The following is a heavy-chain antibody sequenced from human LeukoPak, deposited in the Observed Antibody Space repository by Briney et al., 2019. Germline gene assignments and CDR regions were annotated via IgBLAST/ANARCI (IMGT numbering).Heavy chain of an antibody. CDR1: GGSISSDSFY. J-gene: IGHJ4*02. CDR3: ARVPDWTYVPDY. D-gene: IGHD3-16*01. Sequence: SGTLSLTCTVSGGSISSDSFYWAWVRQPAGKGLGWIGCIKRSNTNYNPSLKSRVSISLDTSTNQFSLKLSSLTAADTAVYYCARVPDWTYVPDYWGQRTLVTVSS. V-gene: IGHV4-61*02. CDR2: IKRSNT.